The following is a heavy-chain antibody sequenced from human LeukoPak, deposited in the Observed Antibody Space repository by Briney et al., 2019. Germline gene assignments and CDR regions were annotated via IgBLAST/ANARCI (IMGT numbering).Heavy chain of an antibody. J-gene: IGHJ4*02. D-gene: IGHD6-19*01. V-gene: IGHV4-59*01. CDR1: GGSISRYY. CDR3: ARETSLAGFASGLGFNY. CDR2: IYGSGYT. Sequence: SETLSLTCTVSGGSISRYYWSWLRQPPGKGLEWIGYIYGSGYTNYNPSLKSRVTMSIDTSKNHFSLKLTSVTAADTATYYCARETSLAGFASGLGFNYWGQGILVTVSS.